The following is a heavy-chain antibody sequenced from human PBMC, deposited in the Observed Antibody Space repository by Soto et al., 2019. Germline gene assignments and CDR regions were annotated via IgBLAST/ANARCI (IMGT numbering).Heavy chain of an antibody. CDR3: AREDYYDGAGYFDY. V-gene: IGHV4-31*03. J-gene: IGHJ4*02. D-gene: IGHD3-22*01. CDR2: IYCSGST. CDR1: GGSISSGGYY. Sequence: QVQLQESGPGLVKPSQTLSLTCTVSGGSISSGGYYWSWIRQHPGKGLESIGYIYCSGSTYYNPSLKSRVTISVDTSKNQFSLKMSSVTAADTAVYYCAREDYYDGAGYFDYWGQGTLVTVSS.